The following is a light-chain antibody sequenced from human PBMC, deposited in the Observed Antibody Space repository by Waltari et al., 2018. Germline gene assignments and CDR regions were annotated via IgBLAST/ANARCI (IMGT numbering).Light chain of an antibody. CDR2: GAS. Sequence: EIVMTQSPATLSVSPGARATLSCMASQSVSSNLPWYQQKTGQAPRLLIYGASTRTTGIPARFRGSGSGTEFTLTISSLQSEDLAVYYCQQYNNWPPITFGQGTRLEIK. V-gene: IGKV3-15*01. J-gene: IGKJ5*01. CDR3: QQYNNWPPIT. CDR1: QSVSSN.